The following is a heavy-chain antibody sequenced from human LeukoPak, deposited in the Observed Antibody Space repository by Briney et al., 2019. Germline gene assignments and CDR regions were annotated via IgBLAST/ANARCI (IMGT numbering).Heavy chain of an antibody. CDR2: ISGASSYI. D-gene: IGHD2-2*01. CDR3: ARGPMRVTSPFFDY. CDR1: GFTFSSYT. V-gene: IGHV3-21*01. J-gene: IGHJ4*02. Sequence: PGGSLRLSCAASGFTFSSYTMHWVRQAPGQGLEWVSSISGASSYIYYADSLKGRFTISRDNAKNSLYLQMNSLRADDTAVYYCARGPMRVTSPFFDYWGQGALVTVSS.